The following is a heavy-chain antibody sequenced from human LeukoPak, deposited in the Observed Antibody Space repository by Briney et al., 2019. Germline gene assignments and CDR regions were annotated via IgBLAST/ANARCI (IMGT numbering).Heavy chain of an antibody. Sequence: PSETLSLTCTVSGGSISSYYWGWLRQPPGKGLEWIGSIYYSGSTFYNPSLKSRVTMSVDTSKYRLSLKVSSVTAADTAVYFCARHRAGAGKYFDYWGQGTLVTVSS. CDR3: ARHRAGAGKYFDY. D-gene: IGHD1-26*01. CDR2: IYYSGST. V-gene: IGHV4-39*01. CDR1: GGSISSYY. J-gene: IGHJ4*02.